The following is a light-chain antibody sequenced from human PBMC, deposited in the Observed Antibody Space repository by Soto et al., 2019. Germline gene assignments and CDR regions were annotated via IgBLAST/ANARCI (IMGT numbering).Light chain of an antibody. Sequence: QHVLTQSPSASASLGASVKLTCTLSSGHSSYAIAWHQQQPEKGPRYLMKLNSDGSHSKGDGIPDRFSGSSSGAERYLTISSLQSEDEADYYCQTWGTAFRVVFGGGTKLTVL. V-gene: IGLV4-69*01. CDR1: SGHSSYA. CDR3: QTWGTAFRVV. J-gene: IGLJ2*01. CDR2: LNSDGSH.